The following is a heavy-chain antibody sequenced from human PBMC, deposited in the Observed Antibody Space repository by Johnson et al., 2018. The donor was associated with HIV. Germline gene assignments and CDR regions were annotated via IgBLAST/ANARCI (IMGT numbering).Heavy chain of an antibody. V-gene: IGHV3-20*04. CDR1: GFTFDDYG. CDR3: ARDESYRKYAMTAFDI. D-gene: IGHD1-14*01. J-gene: IGHJ3*02. Sequence: EVQLVESGGGVVRPEGSLRLSCAASGFTFDDYGMSWVRQAPGKGLEWVSGIDWNGGNSGYADSVKGRFTISRDNAKNSLYLQMRSLRAEDTAVYYCARDESYRKYAMTAFDIWGQGTMVTVSS. CDR2: IDWNGGNS.